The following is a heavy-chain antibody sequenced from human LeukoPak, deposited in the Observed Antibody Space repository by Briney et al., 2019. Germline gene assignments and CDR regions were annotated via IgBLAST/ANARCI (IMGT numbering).Heavy chain of an antibody. V-gene: IGHV5-10-1*01. CDR1: GYSFTSYW. J-gene: IGHJ4*02. CDR2: IDPSDSYT. D-gene: IGHD6-13*01. Sequence: GESLQISCKGSGYSFTSYWISWVRQMPGKGLEWMGRIDPSDSYTNYSPSFQGHVTISADKSISTAYLQWSSLKASDTAMYYCAREIYSSSWYFDYWGQGTLVTVSS. CDR3: AREIYSSSWYFDY.